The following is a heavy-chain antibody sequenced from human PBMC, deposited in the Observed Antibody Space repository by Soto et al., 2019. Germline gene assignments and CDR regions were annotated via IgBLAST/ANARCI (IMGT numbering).Heavy chain of an antibody. CDR3: AREGYPFDY. Sequence: GGPLRLSCAASGLTFVGYSMNWVRQAPGKGLEWVSYISSSSTIYYADSVKGRFTISRDNAKNSLYLQMNSLRDEDTAVYYCAREGYPFDYWGQGTLVTVSS. J-gene: IGHJ4*02. CDR2: ISSSSTI. CDR1: GLTFVGYS. D-gene: IGHD5-12*01. V-gene: IGHV3-48*02.